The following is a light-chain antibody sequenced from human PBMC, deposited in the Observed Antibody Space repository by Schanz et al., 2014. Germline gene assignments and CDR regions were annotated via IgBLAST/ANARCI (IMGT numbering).Light chain of an antibody. V-gene: IGKV1-27*01. CDR1: QGIGNY. CDR2: GAS. CDR3: QKYNGAPLIT. J-gene: IGKJ5*01. Sequence: DIQMTQSPSSLSASVGDRVTMTCRASQGIGNYLAWYQQKPGKVPKLLIYGASTLQSGVPSRFSGSRSGTDFTLTISSLEPEDVATYYCQKYNGAPLITFGQGTRLESK.